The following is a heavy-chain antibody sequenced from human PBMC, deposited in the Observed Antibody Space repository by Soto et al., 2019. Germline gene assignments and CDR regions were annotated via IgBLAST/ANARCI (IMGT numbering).Heavy chain of an antibody. V-gene: IGHV3-30*18. Sequence: PVGSLRLSCAASGFTFSSYGMHWVRQAPGKGLEWVAVISYDGSNKYYADSVKGRFTISRDNSKNTLYLQMNSLRAEDTAVYYCAKDLSSTSGLGYYYYYGMDVWGQGTTVTVSS. CDR3: AKDLSSTSGLGYYYYYGMDV. CDR2: ISYDGSNK. CDR1: GFTFSSYG. J-gene: IGHJ6*02. D-gene: IGHD2-2*01.